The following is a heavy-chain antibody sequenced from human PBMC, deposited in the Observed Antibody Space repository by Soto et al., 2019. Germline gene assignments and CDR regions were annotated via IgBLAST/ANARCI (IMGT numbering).Heavy chain of an antibody. V-gene: IGHV3-33*01. Sequence: QVQLVESGGGVVQPGRSLRLSCAASGFTFSSYGMHWVHQAPGKGLEWVAVIWYDGSNKYYADSVKGRFTISRDNSKNTLYLQMNSLRAEDTAVYYCARDGISLVASPFDYWGQGTLVTVSS. CDR1: GFTFSSYG. CDR3: ARDGISLVASPFDY. CDR2: IWYDGSNK. D-gene: IGHD5-12*01. J-gene: IGHJ4*02.